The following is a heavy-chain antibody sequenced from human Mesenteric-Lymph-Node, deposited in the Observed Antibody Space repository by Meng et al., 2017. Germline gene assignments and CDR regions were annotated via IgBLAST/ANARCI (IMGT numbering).Heavy chain of an antibody. CDR2: INPGNGNT. J-gene: IGHJ4*02. CDR1: GYTFTNYP. V-gene: IGHV1-3*01. CDR3: ASGYDSSGYGPFAH. Sequence: ASVKVSCKASGYTFTNYPMNWVRQAPGQRLEWLGWINPGNGNTEYSQKFQGRVTITRDTSATTAYMELSSLRSEDTAVYYCASGYDSSGYGPFAHWGQGTLVNVDS. D-gene: IGHD3-22*01.